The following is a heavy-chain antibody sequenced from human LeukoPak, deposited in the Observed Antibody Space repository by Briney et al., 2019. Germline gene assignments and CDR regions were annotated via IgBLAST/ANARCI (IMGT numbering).Heavy chain of an antibody. CDR1: GGSISSYY. Sequence: PSETLSLTCTVSGGSISSYYWSWIRQPPGKGLEWIGYIYYSGSTNYNPSLKSRVTISVDTSKNQFSLKLSSVTAADTAVYYCARLSPWEPDYWGQGTLVTVSS. CDR2: IYYSGST. CDR3: ARLSPWEPDY. D-gene: IGHD1-26*01. J-gene: IGHJ4*02. V-gene: IGHV4-59*08.